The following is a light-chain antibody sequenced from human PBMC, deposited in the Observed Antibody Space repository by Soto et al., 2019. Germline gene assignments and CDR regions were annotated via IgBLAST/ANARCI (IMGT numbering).Light chain of an antibody. CDR3: QSYDSSLSGYV. CDR1: SSNIGAGYD. CDR2: ANN. Sequence: QSVLTQPPSVSGAPGQRVTISCPGSSSNIGAGYDVHWYQQLPGTAPKLLIYANNIRPSGVPGRFSGSKSGTSASLAITGLQAEDEADYYCQSYDSSLSGYVFGTGTKVTVL. J-gene: IGLJ1*01. V-gene: IGLV1-40*01.